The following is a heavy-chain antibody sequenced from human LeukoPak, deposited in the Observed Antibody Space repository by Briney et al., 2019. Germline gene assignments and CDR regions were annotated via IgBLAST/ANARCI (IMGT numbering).Heavy chain of an antibody. CDR3: ARAKGNSNYPYYYMDV. CDR1: DGSISTYW. D-gene: IGHD4-11*01. V-gene: IGHV4-4*07. J-gene: IGHJ6*03. CDR2: IHSSGST. Sequence: PSETLSLTCTVSDGSISTYWGDWIRQPAGKGLEWIGRIHSSGSTDYNPSLKTRVTMSVDTTRNQFSLKLSSVTAADTAVYYCARAKGNSNYPYYYMDVWGKGTTVTVSS.